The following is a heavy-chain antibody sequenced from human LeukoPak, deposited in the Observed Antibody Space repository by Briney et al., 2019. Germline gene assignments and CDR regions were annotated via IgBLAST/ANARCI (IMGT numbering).Heavy chain of an antibody. CDR1: GFTFSSYG. J-gene: IGHJ4*02. CDR3: ARFRNYYDSSGYYAY. Sequence: GGSLRLSCAASGFTFSSYGMHWVRQAPGKGLEWVAVISYDGSNKYYADSVKGRFTISRDNAKNSLYLQMNSLRAEDTAVYYCARFRNYYDSSGYYAYWGQGTLVTVSS. V-gene: IGHV3-30*03. D-gene: IGHD3-22*01. CDR2: ISYDGSNK.